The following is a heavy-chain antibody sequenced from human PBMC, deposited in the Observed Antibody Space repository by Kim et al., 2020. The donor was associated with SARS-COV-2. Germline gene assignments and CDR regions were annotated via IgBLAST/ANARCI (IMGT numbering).Heavy chain of an antibody. V-gene: IGHV4-38-2*02. Sequence: SETLSLTCTVSGYSISSGYYWGWIRQPPGKGLEWIGSIYHSGSTYYNPSLKSRVTISVDTSKNQFSLKLSSVTAADTAVYYCARVRFRSGYYYPPYNWFDPWGQGTLVTVSS. CDR2: IYHSGST. CDR3: ARVRFRSGYYYPPYNWFDP. D-gene: IGHD3-22*01. J-gene: IGHJ5*02. CDR1: GYSISSGYY.